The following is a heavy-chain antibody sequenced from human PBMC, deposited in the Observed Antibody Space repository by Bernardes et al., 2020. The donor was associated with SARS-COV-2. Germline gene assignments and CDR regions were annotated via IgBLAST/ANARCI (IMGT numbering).Heavy chain of an antibody. Sequence: ASVKVSCKASGYTFTSYDINWVRQATGQGLEWMGWMNPTSGTTGYAQKFQGRVTMTRNTSISTAYMELSSLRSEDTAVYYCARKDELWFGGLYWFDTWGQGTLVTVS. CDR1: GYTFTSYD. D-gene: IGHD3-10*01. V-gene: IGHV1-8*01. CDR3: ARKDELWFGGLYWFDT. CDR2: MNPTSGTT. J-gene: IGHJ5*02.